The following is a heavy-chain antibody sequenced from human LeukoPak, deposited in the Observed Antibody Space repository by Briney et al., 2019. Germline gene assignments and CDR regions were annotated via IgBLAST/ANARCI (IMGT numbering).Heavy chain of an antibody. D-gene: IGHD3-10*01. Sequence: GGSLRLSCAGSGFMLSSYWMSWVRQAPGKGLGWVANIKQDGSEKYYVDSVKGRFTISRDNAKNSLYLQMNRLRAEDTAVYYCAREGSQSASATYPGNDWGQGTLVTVSS. CDR1: GFMLSSYW. CDR3: AREGSQSASATYPGND. V-gene: IGHV3-7*01. J-gene: IGHJ4*02. CDR2: IKQDGSEK.